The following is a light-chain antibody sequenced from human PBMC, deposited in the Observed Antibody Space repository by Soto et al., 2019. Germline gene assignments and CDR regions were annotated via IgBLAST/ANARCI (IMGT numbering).Light chain of an antibody. CDR1: SSDVGGYNY. V-gene: IGLV2-14*01. CDR2: EVS. J-gene: IGLJ1*01. CDR3: SSYTSSSTLP. Sequence: QSVLTQPASVSGSPGQSITISCTGTSSDVGGYNYVSWYQQHPGKAPKLMIYEVSNRPSGVSNRFSGSKSGNTASLTISGLQAEDEADYYCSSYTSSSTLPFGTGTEVTVL.